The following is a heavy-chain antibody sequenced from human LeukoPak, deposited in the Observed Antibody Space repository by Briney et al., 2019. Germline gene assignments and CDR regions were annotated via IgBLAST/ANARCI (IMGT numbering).Heavy chain of an antibody. Sequence: GGSLRLSCVASGFTFSSYWVTWVRQAPGKGLEWVGNIKQDGSEKYYMDSVKGRFTISRDNAKNSVFLQMNSLTADDTAVYYCARDFDSSGVLDFWGQGTLVTVSS. CDR3: ARDFDSSGVLDF. V-gene: IGHV3-7*01. J-gene: IGHJ4*02. D-gene: IGHD3-22*01. CDR2: IKQDGSEK. CDR1: GFTFSSYW.